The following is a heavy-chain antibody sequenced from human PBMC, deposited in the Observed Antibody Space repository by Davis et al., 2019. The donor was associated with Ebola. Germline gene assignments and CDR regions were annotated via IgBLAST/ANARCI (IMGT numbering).Heavy chain of an antibody. CDR1: GGSFSGYY. CDR2: INHSGST. J-gene: IGHJ6*02. V-gene: IGHV4-34*01. CDR3: ARISGRAYGMDV. Sequence: SETLSLTCAVYGGSFSGYYWSWIRQPPGKGLEWIGEINHSGSTNYNPSLKSRVTISVDTSKNQFSLKLSSVTAADTAVYYCARISGRAYGMDVWGQGTTVTVSS. D-gene: IGHD1-26*01.